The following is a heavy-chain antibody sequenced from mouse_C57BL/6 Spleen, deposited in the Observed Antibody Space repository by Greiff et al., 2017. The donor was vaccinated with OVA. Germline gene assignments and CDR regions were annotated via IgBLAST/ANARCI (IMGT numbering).Heavy chain of an antibody. Sequence: VKLQQPGAELVKPGASVKLSCKASGYTFTSYWMHWVKQRPGQGLEWIGMIHPNSGSTNYNEKFKSKATLTVDKSSSTAYMQLSSLTSEDSAVYYCAVYDGYFFAYWGQGTLVTVSA. CDR2: IHPNSGST. CDR3: AVYDGYFFAY. J-gene: IGHJ3*01. V-gene: IGHV1-64*01. CDR1: GYTFTSYW. D-gene: IGHD2-3*01.